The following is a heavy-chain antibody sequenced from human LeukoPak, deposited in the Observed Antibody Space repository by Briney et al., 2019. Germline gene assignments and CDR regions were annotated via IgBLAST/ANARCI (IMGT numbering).Heavy chain of an antibody. CDR2: MSYSGTT. D-gene: IGHD4-17*01. V-gene: IGHV4-59*01. Sequence: PSETLSLTCTVSGGSMADNSWNWIRHPPGKGLEWIGEMSYSGTTEYNPSLKSRVTISLDTSKNQFSLNLSSVTAADTAVYYCARGPTMTTDFWGQGTLVTVSS. CDR3: ARGPTMTTDF. J-gene: IGHJ4*02. CDR1: GGSMADNS.